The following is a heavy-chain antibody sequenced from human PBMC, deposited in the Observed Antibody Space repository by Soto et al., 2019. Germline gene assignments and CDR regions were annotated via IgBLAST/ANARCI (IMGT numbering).Heavy chain of an antibody. V-gene: IGHV4-30-2*01. CDR1: GGTISSGGYS. CDR2: IYHSGST. J-gene: IGHJ4*02. D-gene: IGHD5-12*01. Sequence: TSETLSLTCAVSGGTISSGGYSWSWHRQPPGKGLEWIGYIYHSGSTYYNPSLKSRVTISVDTSKNQFSLKVSSVTAADTAVYYCARDPWLRGGFDSWGQGTLVTVSS. CDR3: ARDPWLRGGFDS.